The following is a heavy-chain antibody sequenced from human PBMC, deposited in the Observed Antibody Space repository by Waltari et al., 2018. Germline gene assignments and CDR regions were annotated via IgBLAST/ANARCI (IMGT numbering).Heavy chain of an antibody. CDR1: GFTFSNAW. CDR2: IKSKTDGGTT. Sequence: EVQLVESGGGLVKPGGSLRLSCAASGFTFSNAWMSWVRQAPGKGLGWVGRIKSKTDGGTTDYAAPVKGRCTISRDDSKNTRYLQMNSLKAEDTAVYYCTTARGGYVGFDPWGQGTLVTVSS. J-gene: IGHJ5*02. V-gene: IGHV3-15*01. CDR3: TTARGGYVGFDP. D-gene: IGHD5-12*01.